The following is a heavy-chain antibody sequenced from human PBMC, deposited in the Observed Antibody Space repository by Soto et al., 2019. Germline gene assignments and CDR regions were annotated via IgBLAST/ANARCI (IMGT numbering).Heavy chain of an antibody. CDR3: AKVEEGGIAAAGHFDY. CDR1: GFTFSSYA. V-gene: IGHV3-23*01. J-gene: IGHJ4*02. Sequence: LRLSCAASGFTFSSYAMSWVRQAPGKGLEWVSAISGSGGSTYYADSVKGRFTISRDNSKNTLYLQMNSLRAEDTAVYYCAKVEEGGIAAAGHFDYWGQGTLVTVSS. CDR2: ISGSGGST. D-gene: IGHD6-13*01.